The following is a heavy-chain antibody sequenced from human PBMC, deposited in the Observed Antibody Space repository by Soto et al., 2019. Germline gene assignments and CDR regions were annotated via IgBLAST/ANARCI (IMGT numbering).Heavy chain of an antibody. Sequence: SEMLYLTCALYGVSFSGYYWTWIRQPPGTGLEWIGEINHSGSTNYNPSLKSRVTISVDTSKNQFSLKLTSVTAADTAVYYYARDPGYSYGNTWGQGTLVTVSS. CDR3: ARDPGYSYGNT. J-gene: IGHJ5*02. V-gene: IGHV4-34*01. CDR1: GVSFSGYY. D-gene: IGHD5-18*01. CDR2: INHSGST.